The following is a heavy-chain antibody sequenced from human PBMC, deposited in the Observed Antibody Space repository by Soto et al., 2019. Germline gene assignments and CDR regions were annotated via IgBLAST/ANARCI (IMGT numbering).Heavy chain of an antibody. Sequence: ASVKVSCKASGYTFTSYAMHWVRQAPGQRLEWMGWINAGNGNTKYSQKFQGRVTITRDTSASTAYMELSSPRSEDTAVYYCASQDYDFWSGYPTLYTYYYYGMDVWGQGTTVTVSS. CDR2: INAGNGNT. CDR1: GYTFTSYA. CDR3: ASQDYDFWSGYPTLYTYYYYGMDV. V-gene: IGHV1-3*01. D-gene: IGHD3-3*01. J-gene: IGHJ6*02.